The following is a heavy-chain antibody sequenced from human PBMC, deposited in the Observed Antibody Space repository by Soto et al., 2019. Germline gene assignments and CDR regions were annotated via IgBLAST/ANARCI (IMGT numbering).Heavy chain of an antibody. CDR1: GFTFTSAW. CDR3: TTAERGGSYYSDY. V-gene: IGHV3-15*07. Sequence: EVQLVESGGGLVRPGESLRLSCAASGFTFTSAWINWVRQAPGKGVEWAGRIKSKNDGGTVDYGAPVKGRFTISRDDSKNTAYLQINSLRNEDTAVYYCTTAERGGSYYSDYWGQGTLVTVSS. J-gene: IGHJ4*02. D-gene: IGHD1-26*01. CDR2: IKSKNDGGTV.